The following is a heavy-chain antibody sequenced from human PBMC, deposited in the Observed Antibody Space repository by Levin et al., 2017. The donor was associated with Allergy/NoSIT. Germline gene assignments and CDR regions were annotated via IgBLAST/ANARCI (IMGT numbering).Heavy chain of an antibody. J-gene: IGHJ5*02. Sequence: SETLSLTCAVYGGSFSGYYWSWIRQPPGKGLEWIGEINHSGSTNYNPSLKSRVTISVDTSKNQFSLKLSSVTAADTAVYYCARYVVVPAAIWVYNWFDPWGQGTLVTVSS. V-gene: IGHV4-34*01. CDR1: GGSFSGYY. CDR3: ARYVVVPAAIWVYNWFDP. CDR2: INHSGST. D-gene: IGHD2-2*02.